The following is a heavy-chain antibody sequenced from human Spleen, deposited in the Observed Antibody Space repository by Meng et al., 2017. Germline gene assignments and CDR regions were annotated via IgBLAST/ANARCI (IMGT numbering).Heavy chain of an antibody. J-gene: IGHJ4*02. Sequence: QVQGRASGPVLVKPSEPLSLTCTVSGGSISSYYWSWIRQPAGKGLEWIGRIYTSGSTNYNPSLKSRVTMSVDTSKNQFSLKLSSVTAADTAVYYCAREGDSSGYYDMNYWGQGTLVTVSS. CDR1: GGSISSYY. V-gene: IGHV4-4*07. CDR2: IYTSGST. CDR3: AREGDSSGYYDMNY. D-gene: IGHD3-22*01.